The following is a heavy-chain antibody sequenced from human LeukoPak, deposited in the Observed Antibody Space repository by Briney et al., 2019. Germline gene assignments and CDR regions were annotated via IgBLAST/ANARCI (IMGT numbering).Heavy chain of an antibody. CDR1: GYTFTVYY. CDR2: INPNSGGT. D-gene: IGHD3-3*01. V-gene: IGHV1-2*06. J-gene: IGHJ4*02. CDR3: ARVTIFGVVIIDY. Sequence: ASVKVSCKASGYTFTVYYMHWVRQAPGQGLEWMGRINPNSGGTNYAQKFQGRVTKTRDTSISTDNMELSRLRSGDKAVYYCARVTIFGVVIIDYWGQGTLVTVSS.